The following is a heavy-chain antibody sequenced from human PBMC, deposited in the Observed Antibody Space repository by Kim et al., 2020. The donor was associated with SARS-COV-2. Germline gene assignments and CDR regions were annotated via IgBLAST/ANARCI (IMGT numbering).Heavy chain of an antibody. V-gene: IGHV1-46*01. D-gene: IGHD2-2*01. Sequence: ASVKVSCKASGYTFTSYYMHWVRQAPGQGLEWMGIINPSGGSTSYAQKFQGRVTMTRDTSTSTVYMELSSLRSEDTAVYYCAREWGYCSSTSCYAGNYFDYWGQGTLVTVSS. CDR3: AREWGYCSSTSCYAGNYFDY. CDR2: INPSGGST. J-gene: IGHJ4*02. CDR1: GYTFTSYY.